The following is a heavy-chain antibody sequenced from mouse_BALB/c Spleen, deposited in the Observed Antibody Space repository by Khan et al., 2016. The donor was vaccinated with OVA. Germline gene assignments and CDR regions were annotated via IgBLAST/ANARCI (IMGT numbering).Heavy chain of an antibody. CDR3: ERIKKKVENYSDY. J-gene: IGHJ2*01. D-gene: IGHD1-1*01. Sequence: QVQLQQSGAELVKAGASVKMSCKASGYTFTSYWMHWVKQRLGQGLEWFAETNPTNGRTYYHEKFKSKATLTVDQSSSTAYMLLSGPTFEDSAVYKCERIKKKVENYSDYWGQGTTRTGAS. CDR2: TNPTNGRT. V-gene: IGHV1S81*02. CDR1: GYTFTSYW.